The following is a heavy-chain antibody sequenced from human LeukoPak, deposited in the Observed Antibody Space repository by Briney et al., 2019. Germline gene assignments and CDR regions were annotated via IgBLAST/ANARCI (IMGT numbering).Heavy chain of an antibody. D-gene: IGHD6-6*01. J-gene: IGHJ4*02. V-gene: IGHV3-23*01. Sequence: PGGSLRLSCAASGFTFTSYSMSWVRQAPGKGLEWVSSMSGSGSTYYADSVKGRFTISRDNSKNTLYLQMNSLRAADTAVYYCANWIGSSSRDYWGQGTLVTVSS. CDR3: ANWIGSSSRDY. CDR1: GFTFTSYS. CDR2: MSGSGST.